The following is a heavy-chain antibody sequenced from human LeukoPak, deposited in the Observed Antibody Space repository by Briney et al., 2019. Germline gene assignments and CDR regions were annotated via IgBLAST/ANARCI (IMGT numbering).Heavy chain of an antibody. CDR2: ISSSSSYI. CDR1: GFTFSSYS. J-gene: IGHJ6*02. Sequence: GGSLRLSCAASGFTFSSYSMNWVRQAPGKGLEWVSSISSSSSYIYYADSVKGRFTISRDNAKNSLYLQMNSLRAEDTAVYYCARDRSYSSGWYHPYYYYYYGMDVWGQGTTVTVSS. D-gene: IGHD6-19*01. V-gene: IGHV3-21*01. CDR3: ARDRSYSSGWYHPYYYYYYGMDV.